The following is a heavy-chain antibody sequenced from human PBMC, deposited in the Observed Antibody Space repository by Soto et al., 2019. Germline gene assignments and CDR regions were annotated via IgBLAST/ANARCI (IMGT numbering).Heavy chain of an antibody. V-gene: IGHV3-30*18. CDR3: AKDYDGSDPPRDAFDI. D-gene: IGHD1-26*01. J-gene: IGHJ3*02. CDR1: GFTFSSYG. Sequence: QVQLVESGGGVVQPGRSLRLSCAASGFTFSSYGMHWVRQAAGKGLEWVAVISYDGSNKYYADSVKGRFTISRDNSKNTLYQQMNSLRAEDTAVYYCAKDYDGSDPPRDAFDIWGQGTMVTVSS. CDR2: ISYDGSNK.